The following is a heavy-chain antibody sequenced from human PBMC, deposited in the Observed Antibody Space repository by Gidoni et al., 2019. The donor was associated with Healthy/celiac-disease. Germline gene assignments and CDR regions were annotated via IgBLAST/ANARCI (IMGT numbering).Heavy chain of an antibody. Sequence: GLEWSGEINHSGSTNYNPSLKSRVTISVDTSKNQFSRKLSSVTAADTAVYYCARGYYYGSGSSTKRYNWFAPWGQGTLVTVSS. CDR3: ARGYYYGSGSSTKRYNWFAP. D-gene: IGHD3-10*01. V-gene: IGHV4-34*01. J-gene: IGHJ5*02. CDR2: INHSGST.